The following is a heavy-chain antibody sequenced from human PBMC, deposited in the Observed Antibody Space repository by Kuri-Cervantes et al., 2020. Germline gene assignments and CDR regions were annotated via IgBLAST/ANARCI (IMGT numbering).Heavy chain of an antibody. CDR1: GYSISSGYC. V-gene: IGHV4-38-2*01. Sequence: SETLSLTCAVSGYSISSGYCWGWIRQPPGKGLEWIGSIYHSGSTNYNPSLKSRVTISVDTSKNQFSLKLSSVTAADTAVYYCARGLRNYYGSGSYYKPTPRYYYIDVWGKGTTVTVSS. J-gene: IGHJ6*03. CDR3: ARGLRNYYGSGSYYKPTPRYYYIDV. CDR2: IYHSGST. D-gene: IGHD3-10*01.